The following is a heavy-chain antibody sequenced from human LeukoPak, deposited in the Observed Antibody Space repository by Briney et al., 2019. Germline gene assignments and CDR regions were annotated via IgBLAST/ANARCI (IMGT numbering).Heavy chain of an antibody. Sequence: GGSLRLSCAASGFTFSSYAMHWVRQAPGKGLEWVAVISYGGSNKYYADSVKGRFTISRDNSKSTLYLQMNSLRAEDTAVYYCGRVAPGGRHIDYWGQGTLVTVS. D-gene: IGHD6-13*01. V-gene: IGHV3-30-3*01. J-gene: IGHJ4*02. CDR3: GRVAPGGRHIDY. CDR1: GFTFSSYA. CDR2: ISYGGSNK.